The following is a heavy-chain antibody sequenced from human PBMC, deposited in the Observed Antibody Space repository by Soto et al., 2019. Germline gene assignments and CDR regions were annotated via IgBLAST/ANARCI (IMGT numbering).Heavy chain of an antibody. CDR1: GGSISSGGYY. J-gene: IGHJ6*03. V-gene: IGHV4-31*03. CDR3: ARDPGRYYYMDV. Sequence: QVQLQESGPGLVKHSQTLSLTCTVSGGSISSGGYYWSWIRQHPGKGLEWIGYIYYSGSTYYNPSLKSRVTISVDTSKNQFSLKLSSVTAADTAVYHCARDPGRYYYMDVWGKGTTVTVSS. CDR2: IYYSGST.